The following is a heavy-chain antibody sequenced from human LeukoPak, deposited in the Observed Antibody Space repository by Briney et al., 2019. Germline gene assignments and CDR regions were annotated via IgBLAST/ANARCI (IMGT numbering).Heavy chain of an antibody. V-gene: IGHV3-30*02. CDR1: GFTFSSYG. Sequence: GGSLRLSCAASGFTFSSYGMHWVRQAPGKGLEWVAFVRYDGSNKYYADSVKGRFTISRDNSKNTLYLQMNSLRAEDTAVYYRAKVGYCSSTSCYTNYYYMDVWGKGTTVTVSS. CDR2: VRYDGSNK. D-gene: IGHD2-2*02. J-gene: IGHJ6*03. CDR3: AKVGYCSSTSCYTNYYYMDV.